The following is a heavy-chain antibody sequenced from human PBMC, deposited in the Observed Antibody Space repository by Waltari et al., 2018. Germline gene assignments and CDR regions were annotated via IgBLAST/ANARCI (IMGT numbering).Heavy chain of an antibody. CDR1: GYSISSGYY. Sequence: QVQLQESGPGLVKPSETLSLTCAVSGYSISSGYYWGWIRQPPGKGLEWIGSIYHSGSTYYNPSLKSRVTISVDTSKNQCSLKLSSVTAADTAVYYCARHTSYVDYWCQGTLVTVSS. J-gene: IGHJ4*02. CDR3: ARHTSYVDY. D-gene: IGHD2-2*01. V-gene: IGHV4-38-2*01. CDR2: IYHSGST.